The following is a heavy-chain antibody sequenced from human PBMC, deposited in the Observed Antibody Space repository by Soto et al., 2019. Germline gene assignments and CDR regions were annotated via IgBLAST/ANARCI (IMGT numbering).Heavy chain of an antibody. D-gene: IGHD1-1*01. CDR3: ARALPEIRMMEGGSFDP. CDR2: INPNSGGS. V-gene: IGHV1-2*02. CDR1: AYTFTDYY. J-gene: IGHJ5*02. Sequence: GPSVKVSCKASAYTFTDYYIHWVRQAPGQGLEWMGWINPNSGGSYFAQKFLGRVTMTRDTSITTAYMELSRLRSDDTAVYYCARALPEIRMMEGGSFDPWGQGTVVTVSS.